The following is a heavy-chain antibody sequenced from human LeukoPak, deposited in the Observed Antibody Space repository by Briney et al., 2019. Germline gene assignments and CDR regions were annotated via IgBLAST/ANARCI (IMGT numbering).Heavy chain of an antibody. J-gene: IGHJ4*02. Sequence: GGSLRLSCAASGFTFSSYWMSWVRQAPGKGLEWVANIEEDGSEKHYVDSVKGRFTISRDNAKNSLYLEVNRLRAEDTAVYYCGRIAYGNYVWGQGALVTVSS. V-gene: IGHV3-7*05. CDR3: GRIAYGNYV. CDR2: IEEDGSEK. D-gene: IGHD3-16*01. CDR1: GFTFSSYW.